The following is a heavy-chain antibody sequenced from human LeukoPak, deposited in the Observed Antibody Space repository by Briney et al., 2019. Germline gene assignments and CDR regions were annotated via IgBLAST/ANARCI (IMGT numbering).Heavy chain of an antibody. J-gene: IGHJ4*02. CDR1: GFTFSSSA. CDR3: AKTGSGYYYFDY. Sequence: GGSLRLSCAASGFTFSSSAMTWVRQAPGKGLEWVSSLTGGSDNSEHADSVKGRFSISRDNSKNTLYLQMNSLRAEDTAVYYCAKTGSGYYYFDYWGQGTLVTVSS. V-gene: IGHV3-23*01. D-gene: IGHD5-12*01. CDR2: LTGGSDNS.